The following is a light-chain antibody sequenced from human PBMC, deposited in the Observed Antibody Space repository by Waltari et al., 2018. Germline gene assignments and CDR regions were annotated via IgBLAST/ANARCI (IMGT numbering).Light chain of an antibody. Sequence: DIQMTQSPSSLSASVGDRVTITCRASQSISSYLSWYQQKPGRAPKLLIYAASSLESGVPSRFSGSGSGTEFTLTISSLEPEDFAVYYCQQRNDWPLTFGGGTRVEIK. CDR1: QSISSY. J-gene: IGKJ4*01. CDR3: QQRNDWPLT. CDR2: AAS. V-gene: IGKV1-39*01.